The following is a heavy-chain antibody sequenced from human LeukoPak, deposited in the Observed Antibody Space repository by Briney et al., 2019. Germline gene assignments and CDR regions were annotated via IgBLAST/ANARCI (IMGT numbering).Heavy chain of an antibody. CDR1: GLTFSDYW. J-gene: IGHJ6*04. CDR2: IKHDGSEK. CDR3: ATDRGLR. Sequence: PGGSQRLSCAASGLTFSDYWMYWVRQAPGKGLEWVANIKHDGSEKYYVDSVKGRFTISRDNAKNSLYLQMNSLRVEDTAVYYCATDRGLRWGKGTTVTVSS. V-gene: IGHV3-7*03.